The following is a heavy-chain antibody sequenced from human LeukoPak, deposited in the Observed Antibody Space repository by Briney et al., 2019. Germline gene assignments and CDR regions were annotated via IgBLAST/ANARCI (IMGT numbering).Heavy chain of an antibody. Sequence: GGSLRLSCAASGYTFSSYEMNWVRQAPGKGLEWVSYISSSGSTIYCADSVKGRFTISTDNANNSLYLQMNSLRAEDTAVYYCARRGSYYRVDNWGQGTLVTVSS. J-gene: IGHJ4*02. D-gene: IGHD2-15*01. CDR1: GYTFSSYE. V-gene: IGHV3-48*03. CDR2: ISSSGSTI. CDR3: ARRGSYYRVDN.